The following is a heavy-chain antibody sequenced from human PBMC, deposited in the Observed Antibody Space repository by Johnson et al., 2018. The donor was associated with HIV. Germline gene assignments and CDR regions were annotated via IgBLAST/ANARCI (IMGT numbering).Heavy chain of an antibody. CDR2: INCRGGTT. J-gene: IGHJ3*02. CDR1: GFTFSNYG. V-gene: IGHV3-20*04. Sequence: VQLVESGGGVVRPGGSLRLSCAASGFTFSNYGMSWVRQAPGKGLAWVSGINCRGGTTCYADSVKGRFTISRDNAKNSLYLQMNSLRAEDTALYYCAKDQYRRGSGAFDIWGQGTMVTVSS. CDR3: AKDQYRRGSGAFDI. D-gene: IGHD6-6*01.